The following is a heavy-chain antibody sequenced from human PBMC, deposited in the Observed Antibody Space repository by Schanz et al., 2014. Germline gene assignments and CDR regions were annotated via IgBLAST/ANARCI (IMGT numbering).Heavy chain of an antibody. CDR2: INTGGDST. Sequence: EVELVESGGGLVQPGGSLRLSCAASGFTFSTYAMAWVRQAPGKGLEWVSSINTGGDSTYYADSVKGRFTISRDNSKNTLYLQMNSLRAEDTAIYYCAKDAPYPFDLWGRGTLXTVSS. V-gene: IGHV3-23*04. CDR3: AKDAPYPFDL. CDR1: GFTFSTYA. J-gene: IGHJ2*01.